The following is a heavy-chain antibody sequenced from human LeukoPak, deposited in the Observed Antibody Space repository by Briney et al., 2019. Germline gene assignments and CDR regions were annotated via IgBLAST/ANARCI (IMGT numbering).Heavy chain of an antibody. CDR3: ARVGYGGNSLDY. J-gene: IGHJ4*02. D-gene: IGHD4-23*01. CDR2: INQDGSET. V-gene: IGHV3-7*01. CDR1: GFTFSTYW. Sequence: PERSLRLSCAASGFTFSTYWMSWVRQAPGKGLEWVANINQDGSETSYVDSVKGRFTISRDNAKNSLSLQMNSLRAEDTAVYYCARVGYGGNSLDYWGQGTLVTVSS.